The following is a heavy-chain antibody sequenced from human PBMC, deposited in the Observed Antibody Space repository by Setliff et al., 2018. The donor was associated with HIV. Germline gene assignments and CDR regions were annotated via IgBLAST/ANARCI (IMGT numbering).Heavy chain of an antibody. D-gene: IGHD3-9*01. CDR3: ARSSYDILTGYYKALEY. CDR2: IIPILGIT. V-gene: IGHV1-69*10. Sequence: SVQVSCKASGGSFSSYGISWVRQAPGQGLEWMGGIIPILGITNYAQKFQGRVTISADKSTSTVSMELSSLRSGDTAVYHCARSSYDILTGYYKALEYWGQGTLVTVSS. CDR1: GGSFSSYG. J-gene: IGHJ4*02.